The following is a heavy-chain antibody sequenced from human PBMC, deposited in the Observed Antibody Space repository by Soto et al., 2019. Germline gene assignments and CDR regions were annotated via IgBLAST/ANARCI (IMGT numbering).Heavy chain of an antibody. J-gene: IGHJ5*02. V-gene: IGHV3-33*01. CDR2: IWYDGSNK. D-gene: IGHD3-22*01. CDR3: ARDKDSSGSPLGPSWFDP. Sequence: GSLRFSCAASVFTFSSYGMHWVRQAPGKGLEWVAVIWYDGSNKYHADSVKGRFTISRDNSKNTLYLQMNSLRAEDTAVYYCARDKDSSGSPLGPSWFDPWGQGTLVTVSS. CDR1: VFTFSSYG.